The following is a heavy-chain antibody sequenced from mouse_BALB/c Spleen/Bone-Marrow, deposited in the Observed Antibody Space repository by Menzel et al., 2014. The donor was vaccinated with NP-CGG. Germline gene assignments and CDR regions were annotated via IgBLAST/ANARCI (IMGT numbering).Heavy chain of an antibody. CDR1: GFTFSSFG. CDR3: ARGGNMEDLDY. CDR2: ISSGSSTI. Sequence: VQLQESGGGLVQPGGSRKLSCAASGFTFSSFGMHWVRQAPEKGLEWVAYISSGSSTIFYADTVKGRFTISRDNPKNTLFLQMPRQRSEDKAMYYDARGGNMEDLDYWGQGTTLTVSS. V-gene: IGHV5-17*02. J-gene: IGHJ2*01.